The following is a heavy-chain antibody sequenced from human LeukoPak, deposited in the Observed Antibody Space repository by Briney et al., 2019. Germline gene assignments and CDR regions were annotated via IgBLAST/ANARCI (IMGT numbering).Heavy chain of an antibody. Sequence: GGSLRLSCAASGFTFDDYTMHWVRQTPGRGLEWVSLITWDGGSTYYADSVKGRFTISRDNSKNSLYLQMNSLRTEDTALYYCAKGAGGSGWYYFDYWGQGILVTVSS. J-gene: IGHJ4*02. D-gene: IGHD6-19*01. CDR1: GFTFDDYT. V-gene: IGHV3-43*01. CDR2: ITWDGGST. CDR3: AKGAGGSGWYYFDY.